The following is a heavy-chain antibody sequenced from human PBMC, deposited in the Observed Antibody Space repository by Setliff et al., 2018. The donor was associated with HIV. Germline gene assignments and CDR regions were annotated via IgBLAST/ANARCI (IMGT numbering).Heavy chain of an antibody. J-gene: IGHJ5*02. V-gene: IGHV1-18*01. CDR2: ISASNGDT. CDR3: ARMGSGWFIGLDP. Sequence: RASVKVSCKASGYIFTSYLISWVRQAPGHGLEWMGWISASNGDTNYAQKFQGRVTMTTDTSTTTAYMELKSLRSDDTAVHYCARMGSGWFIGLDPWGQGSLVTSPQ. CDR1: GYIFTSYL. D-gene: IGHD6-19*01.